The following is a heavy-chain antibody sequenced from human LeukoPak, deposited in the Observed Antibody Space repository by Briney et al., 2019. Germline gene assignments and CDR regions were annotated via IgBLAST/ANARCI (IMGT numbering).Heavy chain of an antibody. D-gene: IGHD3-10*01. J-gene: IGHJ5*02. CDR2: IYYSGST. CDR3: ARGYSGSGSYWFDP. CDR1: GGSISSGDYY. V-gene: IGHV4-39*07. Sequence: PSETLSLTCTVSGGSISSGDYYWSWIRQPPGKGLEWIGSIYYSGSTYYNPSLKSRVTISVDKSKNQFSLKLSSVTAADTAVYYCARGYSGSGSYWFDPWGQGTLVTVSS.